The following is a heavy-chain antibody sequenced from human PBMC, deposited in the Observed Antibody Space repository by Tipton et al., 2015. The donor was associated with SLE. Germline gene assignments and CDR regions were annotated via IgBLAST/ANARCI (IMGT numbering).Heavy chain of an antibody. V-gene: IGHV4-39*07. D-gene: IGHD4-17*01. CDR3: ARVPYGDYAGDY. CDR2: INHSGST. CDR1: GGSISSSSYY. J-gene: IGHJ4*02. Sequence: TLSLTCTVSGGSISSSSYYWGWIRQPPGKGLEWIGEINHSGSTNYNPSLKSRVTISVDTSKNQFSLKLSSVTAADTAVYYCARVPYGDYAGDYWGQGTLVTVSS.